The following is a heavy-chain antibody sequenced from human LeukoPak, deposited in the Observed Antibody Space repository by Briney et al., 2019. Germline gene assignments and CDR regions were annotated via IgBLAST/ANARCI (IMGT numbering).Heavy chain of an antibody. J-gene: IGHJ5*02. Sequence: GGSLRLSCAASEFTFSSYSMNWVRQAPGKGLEWVSYISSSGSTIYYADSVKGRFTISRDNAKNSLYLQMNSLRAEDTAVYYCARAGTRYSSSWYVEDNWFDPWGQGTLVTVSS. CDR1: EFTFSSYS. V-gene: IGHV3-48*04. CDR2: ISSSGSTI. CDR3: ARAGTRYSSSWYVEDNWFDP. D-gene: IGHD6-13*01.